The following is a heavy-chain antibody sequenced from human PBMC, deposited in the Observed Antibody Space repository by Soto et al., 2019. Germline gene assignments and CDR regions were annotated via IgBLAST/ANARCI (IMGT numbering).Heavy chain of an antibody. CDR2: ISSSSSYI. J-gene: IGHJ4*02. CDR1: GFTFSNYS. V-gene: IGHV3-21*05. Sequence: GGSLRLSCAASGFTFSNYSMNWVRQAPGKGLEWVSYISSSSSYIYYADSVKGRFTISRDNAKNSLYLQMNSLRAEDTAVYYCARDYCTNGVCYFDYWGQGTLVTVSS. D-gene: IGHD2-8*01. CDR3: ARDYCTNGVCYFDY.